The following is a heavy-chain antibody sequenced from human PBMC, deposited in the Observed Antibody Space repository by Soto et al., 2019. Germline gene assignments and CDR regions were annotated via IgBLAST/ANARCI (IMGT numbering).Heavy chain of an antibody. J-gene: IGHJ5*01. Sequence: EASVKVSCKASGGAFSSYAISGVRQAPGQGLEWMGGIIPIFGTANYAQKFQGRVTITADESTSTAYMELSSLRSEDTAVYYWALSYAILAGYRCHINSCG. D-gene: IGHD3-9*01. CDR3: ALSYAILAGYRCHINS. CDR1: GGAFSSYA. CDR2: IIPIFGTA. V-gene: IGHV1-69*13.